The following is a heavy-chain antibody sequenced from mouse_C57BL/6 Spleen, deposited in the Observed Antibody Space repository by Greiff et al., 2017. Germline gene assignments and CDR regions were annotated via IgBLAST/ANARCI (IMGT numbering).Heavy chain of an antibody. J-gene: IGHJ3*01. V-gene: IGHV2-4*01. CDR1: GFSLTSYG. CDR3: AKKHYGSSGWFAY. CDR2: IWSGGST. D-gene: IGHD1-1*01. Sequence: QVHVKQSGPGLVQPSQSLSITCTVSGFSLTSYGVHWVRQPPGKGLEWLGVIWSGGSTDYNAAFISRLSISKDNSKSQVFFKMNSLQADDTAIYYCAKKHYGSSGWFAYWGQGTLVTVSA.